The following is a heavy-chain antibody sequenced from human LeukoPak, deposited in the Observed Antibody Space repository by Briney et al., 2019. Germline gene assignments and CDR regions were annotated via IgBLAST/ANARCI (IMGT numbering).Heavy chain of an antibody. CDR2: IKQDGSEK. Sequence: GGSLRLSCAASGFTFCSYWMSWVRQAPGKGLEWVANIKQDGSEKYYVDSVKGRFTISRDNAKNSLYLQMNSLRAEDTAVYYCARADRMYYYGSGKSYWGQGTLVTVSS. CDR1: GFTFCSYW. D-gene: IGHD3-10*01. V-gene: IGHV3-7*03. J-gene: IGHJ4*02. CDR3: ARADRMYYYGSGKSY.